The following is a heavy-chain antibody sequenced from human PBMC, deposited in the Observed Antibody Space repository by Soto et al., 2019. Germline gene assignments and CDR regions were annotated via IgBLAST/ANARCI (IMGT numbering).Heavy chain of an antibody. CDR2: ISYDGRNK. Sequence: GGSLRLSCAASGFTFSRYGMHWVRQAPGKGLEWVAVISYDGRNKYFADSVKGRFTVSRDNSKNTLYLQMISLRAEDTAVYFCAKEELDQQLYHWGQGTLVTVSS. CDR3: AKEELDQQLYH. V-gene: IGHV3-30*18. J-gene: IGHJ5*02. D-gene: IGHD2-2*01. CDR1: GFTFSRYG.